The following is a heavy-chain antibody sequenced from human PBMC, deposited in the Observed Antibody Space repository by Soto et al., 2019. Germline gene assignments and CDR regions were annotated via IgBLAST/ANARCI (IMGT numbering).Heavy chain of an antibody. CDR3: ARERGCSGDSCYFFDY. CDR1: GYTFTSYD. CDR2: MNPNSGNT. V-gene: IGHV1-8*01. Sequence: APVKVSCKASGYTFTSYDINWVRQATGQGLEWMGWMNPNSGNTGYAQKFQGRVTMTRNTSISTAYMELSSLRSEDTAVYYCARERGCSGDSCYFFDYWGQGTLVTVSS. D-gene: IGHD2-15*01. J-gene: IGHJ4*02.